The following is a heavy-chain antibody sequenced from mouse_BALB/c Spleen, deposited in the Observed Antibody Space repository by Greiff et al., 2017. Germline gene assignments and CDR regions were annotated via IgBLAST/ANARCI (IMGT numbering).Heavy chain of an antibody. V-gene: IGHV1-14*01. Sequence: VQLQQSGPELVKPGASVKMSCKASGYTFTSYVMHWVKQKPGQGLEWIGYINPYNDGTKYNEKFKGKATLTSDKSSSTAYMELSSLTSEDSAVYYCARGPGMGGGYFDVWGAGTTVTVSS. J-gene: IGHJ1*01. CDR2: INPYNDGT. CDR3: ARGPGMGGGYFDV. CDR1: GYTFTSYV. D-gene: IGHD4-1*01.